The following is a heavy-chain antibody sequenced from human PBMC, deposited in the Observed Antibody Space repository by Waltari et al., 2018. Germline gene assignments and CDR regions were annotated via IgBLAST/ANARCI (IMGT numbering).Heavy chain of an antibody. D-gene: IGHD2-2*01. CDR3: SWFSSTYSRTF. V-gene: IGHV3-33*03. CDR2: IWYDGSNK. Sequence: QVQLVESGGGVVQPGRSLRLSCAASGFTFSSYGMHWVRQAPGKGLEWVAVIWYDGSNKYYADSVKGRFTISRDNAKNSLYLQMNSLKTEDTAVYYRSWFSSTYSRTFWGQGTLVTVSS. CDR1: GFTFSSYG. J-gene: IGHJ4*02.